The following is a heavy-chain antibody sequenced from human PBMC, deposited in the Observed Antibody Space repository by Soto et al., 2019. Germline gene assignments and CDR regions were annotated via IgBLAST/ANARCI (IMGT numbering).Heavy chain of an antibody. D-gene: IGHD6-19*01. J-gene: IGHJ3*02. CDR2: ISDSSATR. CDR3: ARANGWYPSDAFEI. V-gene: IGHV3-48*02. CDR1: GFTFATYS. Sequence: EAQLVESGGGLVQPGGSLRLSCAASGFTFATYSMNWVRQAPGKGLEWVSYISDSSATRYYADSVTGRFTISRDNAKNSLYLQMNSLRDEDSALYYCARANGWYPSDAFEIWGQGTPVTVSS.